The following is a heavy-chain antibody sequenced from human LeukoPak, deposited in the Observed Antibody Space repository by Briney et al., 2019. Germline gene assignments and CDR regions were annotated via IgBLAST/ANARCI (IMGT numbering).Heavy chain of an antibody. CDR1: GFTFSSYW. J-gene: IGHJ5*02. V-gene: IGHV3-7*01. D-gene: IGHD3-3*01. Sequence: GGSLRLSCAASGFTFSSYWMSWVRQAPGKGLEWVAKIKQDGSEKYYVDSVKGRFTISRDNAKNSLDLQMNSLRVEDTAVYYCAKHYDFWSGYASNWFDPWGQGTLVTVSS. CDR2: IKQDGSEK. CDR3: AKHYDFWSGYASNWFDP.